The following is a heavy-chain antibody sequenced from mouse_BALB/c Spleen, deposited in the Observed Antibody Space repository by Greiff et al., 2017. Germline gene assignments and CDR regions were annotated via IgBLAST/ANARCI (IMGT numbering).Heavy chain of an antibody. CDR3: AGYAMDY. V-gene: IGHV2-6-7*01. Sequence: VKLMESGPGLVEPSQSLSISCTASGFALTGYGVNWVRQPPGKGLEWLGKICGDGSTDYNSAIISRLSSSKDNYKCQVFLKMNRLQTYDTAGYYCAGYAMDYWGQGTSVTVSS. J-gene: IGHJ4*01. CDR2: ICGDGST. CDR1: GFALTGYG.